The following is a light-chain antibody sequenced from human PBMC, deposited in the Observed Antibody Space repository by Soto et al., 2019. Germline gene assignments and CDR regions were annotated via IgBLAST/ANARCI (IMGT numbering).Light chain of an antibody. CDR1: SSNIGAGYD. Sequence: QPPSVSGAPGQRVTISCTGSSSNIGAGYDVHWYQQLPGTAPKLLIYGNSNRPSGVPDRFSGSKSGTSASLAITGLQAEDEADYYCQSYDSSLSALIGGGTKVTVL. CDR2: GNS. V-gene: IGLV1-40*01. J-gene: IGLJ2*01. CDR3: QSYDSSLSAL.